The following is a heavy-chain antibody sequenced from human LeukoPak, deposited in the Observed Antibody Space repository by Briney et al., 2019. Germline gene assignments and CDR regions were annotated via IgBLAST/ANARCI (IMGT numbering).Heavy chain of an antibody. D-gene: IGHD3-22*01. CDR1: GFTFSSHL. CDR2: ISSDGTYT. V-gene: IGHV3-74*01. J-gene: IGHJ4*02. Sequence: GGSLRLSCAASGFTFSSHLMHWVRQAPGKGPVWVSRISSDGTYTNYADSVRGRFTISRDNAKNTLYLQMNSLRAEDTAVYYCAKIRVSRHYYDSSGYYLYYFDYWGQGTLVTVSS. CDR3: AKIRVSRHYYDSSGYYLYYFDY.